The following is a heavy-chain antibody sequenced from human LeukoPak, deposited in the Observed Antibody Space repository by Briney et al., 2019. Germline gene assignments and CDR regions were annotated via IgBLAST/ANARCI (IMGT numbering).Heavy chain of an antibody. CDR2: MSYDGSNK. J-gene: IGHJ6*04. CDR3: ARDRGQLLRMDV. CDR1: GFTFSSYA. D-gene: IGHD2-2*01. V-gene: IGHV3-30*04. Sequence: GRSLRLSCAASGFTFSSYAMHWVRQAPGKGLEWVAVMSYDGSNKYYADSVKGRFTISRDNSKNTLYLQMNSLRAEDTAVYYCARDRGQLLRMDVWGKGTTVTVSS.